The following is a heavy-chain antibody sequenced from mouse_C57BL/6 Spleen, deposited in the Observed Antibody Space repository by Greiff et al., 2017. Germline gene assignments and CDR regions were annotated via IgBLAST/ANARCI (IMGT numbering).Heavy chain of an antibody. D-gene: IGHD2-3*01. J-gene: IGHJ3*01. CDR1: GYSITRGYY. CDR3: ARGSIYDGYWFAY. Sequence: EVKLVESGPGLVKPSQSLSLTCSVTGYSITRGYYWNWIRQFPGNKLEWMGYISYDGSNNYNPSLKNRIAITRDTSKNQFFLKLNSVTTEDTATYYCARGSIYDGYWFAYWGQGTLVTVSA. V-gene: IGHV3-6*01. CDR2: ISYDGSN.